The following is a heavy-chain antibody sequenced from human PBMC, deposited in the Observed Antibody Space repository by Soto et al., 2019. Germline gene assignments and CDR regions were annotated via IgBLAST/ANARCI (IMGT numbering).Heavy chain of an antibody. CDR1: GGSISSYY. Sequence: QVQLQESGPGLVKPSETLSLTCTVSGGSISSYYWSWIRQPPGKGLEWIGYIYYSGSTNYNPSLNSRVTISVDTSKNQFSLKLSSVTAADTAVYYCARDLGDYGDYGRENYMDVWGKGTTVTVSS. CDR3: ARDLGDYGDYGRENYMDV. CDR2: IYYSGST. V-gene: IGHV4-59*01. D-gene: IGHD4-17*01. J-gene: IGHJ6*03.